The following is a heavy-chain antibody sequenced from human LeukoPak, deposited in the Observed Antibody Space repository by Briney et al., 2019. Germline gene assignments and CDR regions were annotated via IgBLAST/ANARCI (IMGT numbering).Heavy chain of an antibody. D-gene: IGHD3-3*01. CDR3: ADYGVSGVRNNFY. V-gene: IGHV3-23*01. J-gene: IGHJ4*02. CDR2: ISVASNT. CDR1: GLAFSSYA. Sequence: GGSLRLSCAASGLAFSSYAMSWVRQAPAKGPEWVSTISVASNTFYADSVKGRFTISRDNSRNTVYLQMTSLRADDTAVYYCADYGVSGVRNNFYWGQGTLVTVSS.